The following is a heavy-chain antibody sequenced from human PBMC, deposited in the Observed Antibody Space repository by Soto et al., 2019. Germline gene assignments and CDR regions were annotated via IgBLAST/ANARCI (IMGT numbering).Heavy chain of an antibody. CDR1: GFTFSNYA. D-gene: IGHD2-8*01. J-gene: IGHJ4*02. CDR3: AKDLGNGHGYPIFDS. Sequence: GGSLRLSCAASGFTFSNYAMTWVRQAPGKGLEWISGIRGSGSNTYYADSVKGRFTISRDHSENTLFLQMNSLRAEDTAIYYCAKDLGNGHGYPIFDSWGQGTLVTVSS. CDR2: IRGSGSNT. V-gene: IGHV3-23*01.